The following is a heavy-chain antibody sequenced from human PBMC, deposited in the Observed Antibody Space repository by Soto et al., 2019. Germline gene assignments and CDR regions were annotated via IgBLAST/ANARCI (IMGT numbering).Heavy chain of an antibody. D-gene: IGHD5-18*01. CDR2: VNSDGSIT. V-gene: IGHV3-74*01. Sequence: EVQLVESGGGLVQLGGSLRLSCAASGFDFSNCWMHWVRQAPGKGLVWVAHVNSDGSITTYADSVRGRFTISRDNAKNTVYLQMNSLRVEDTAVYYCTRDQRYSSAVWGQGTLVTVSS. CDR3: TRDQRYSSAV. CDR1: GFDFSNCW. J-gene: IGHJ4*02.